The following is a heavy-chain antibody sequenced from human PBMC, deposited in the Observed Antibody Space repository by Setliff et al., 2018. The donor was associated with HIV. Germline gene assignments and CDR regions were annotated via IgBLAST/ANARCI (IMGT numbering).Heavy chain of an antibody. CDR1: GFTFNTYS. D-gene: IGHD3-3*01. J-gene: IGHJ4*02. Sequence: GGSLRLSCAASGFTFNTYSLNWVRQAPGKGLEWFSSISSTSTYIYYADSVRGRFTVSRDNAKNSVYLQMNSLRAEDTAVYYCAREPRPKFWSGNSPFDYWGQGTLVTV. CDR2: ISSTSTYI. V-gene: IGHV3-21*01. CDR3: AREPRPKFWSGNSPFDY.